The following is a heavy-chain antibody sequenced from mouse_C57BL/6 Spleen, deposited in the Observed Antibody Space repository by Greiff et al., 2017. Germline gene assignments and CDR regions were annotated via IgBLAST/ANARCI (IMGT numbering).Heavy chain of an antibody. CDR3: ARSDYGSSYWYFDV. Sequence: VQLQQPGAELVRPGSSVKLSCKASGYTFTSYWMHWVKQRPIQGLEWIGNIDPSDSETHYNQKFKDKATLTVDKSSSTAYMQLNSLTSEDSAVYYCARSDYGSSYWYFDVWGTGTTVTVSS. V-gene: IGHV1-52*01. CDR1: GYTFTSYW. D-gene: IGHD1-1*01. J-gene: IGHJ1*03. CDR2: IDPSDSET.